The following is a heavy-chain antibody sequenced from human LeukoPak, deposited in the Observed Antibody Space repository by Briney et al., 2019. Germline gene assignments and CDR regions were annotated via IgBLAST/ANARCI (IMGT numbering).Heavy chain of an antibody. J-gene: IGHJ4*02. CDR3: ARVVVPAAITSVAVDY. CDR2: TNPNSGGT. V-gene: IGHV1-2*02. Sequence: ASVKVSCKASGYTFTGYYMHWVRQAPGQGLEWMGWTNPNSGGTNYAQKFQGRVTMTRDTSISTAYMELSRLRSDDTAVYYCARVVVPAAITSVAVDYWGQGTLVTVSS. D-gene: IGHD2-2*01. CDR1: GYTFTGYY.